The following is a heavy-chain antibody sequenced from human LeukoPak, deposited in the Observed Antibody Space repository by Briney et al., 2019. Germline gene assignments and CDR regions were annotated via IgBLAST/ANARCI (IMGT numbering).Heavy chain of an antibody. J-gene: IGHJ4*02. CDR2: ISGSGGST. D-gene: IGHD3-22*01. CDR1: GLTFSSYA. Sequence: GGSLRLSCAASGLTFSSYAMSWVRQAPGKGLEWVSAISGSGGSTYYADSVKGRFTISRDNSKNTLYLQMNSLRAEDTAVYYCAKSPDYYDSSGYYGELDYWGQGTLVTVSS. CDR3: AKSPDYYDSSGYYGELDY. V-gene: IGHV3-23*01.